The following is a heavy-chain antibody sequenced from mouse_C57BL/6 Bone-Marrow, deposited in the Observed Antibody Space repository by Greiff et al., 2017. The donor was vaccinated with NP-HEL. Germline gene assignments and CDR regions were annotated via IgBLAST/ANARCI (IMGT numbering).Heavy chain of an antibody. J-gene: IGHJ2*01. CDR2: INPYNGGT. CDR3: ARDGHGY. D-gene: IGHD2-3*01. Sequence: EVQLQQSGPVLVKPGASVKMSCKASGYTFTDYYMNWVKQSHGKSLEWIGVINPYNGGTSYNQKFKGKGTWTVDKSSSTAYMELNSLTSEDSAVYYCARDGHGYWGQGTTLTVSS. CDR1: GYTFTDYY. V-gene: IGHV1-19*01.